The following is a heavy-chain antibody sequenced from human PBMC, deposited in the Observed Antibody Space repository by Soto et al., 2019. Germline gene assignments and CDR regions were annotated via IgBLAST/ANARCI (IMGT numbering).Heavy chain of an antibody. CDR3: ASSRVVTTYFDY. D-gene: IGHD2-21*02. V-gene: IGHV4-30-2*06. CDR1: GGSISRAGYS. CDR2: IYNRGST. J-gene: IGHJ4*02. Sequence: QLQLQESGSRLVKPAQTLSLTCAVSGGSISRAGYSWSWIRQSPGKGLEWIGYIYNRGSTFYNLSLKSRLTISVDRSKNQLSLQLNSVTAADTAVYYCASSRVVTTYFDYWGQGTLVTVSS.